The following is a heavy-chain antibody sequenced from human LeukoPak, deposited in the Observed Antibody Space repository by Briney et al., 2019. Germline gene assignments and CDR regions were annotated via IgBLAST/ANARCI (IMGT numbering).Heavy chain of an antibody. J-gene: IGHJ5*02. CDR3: ARDVGYCSSTSCYSP. V-gene: IGHV3-21*01. Sequence: GGSLRLSCAASGFSFSSYSINWVRQAPGKGLEWVSSISSSSSYIYYADSVKGRFTTSRDNAKNSLYLQMNSLRAEDTAVYYCARDVGYCSSTSCYSPWGQGTLVTVSS. D-gene: IGHD2-2*01. CDR2: ISSSSSYI. CDR1: GFSFSSYS.